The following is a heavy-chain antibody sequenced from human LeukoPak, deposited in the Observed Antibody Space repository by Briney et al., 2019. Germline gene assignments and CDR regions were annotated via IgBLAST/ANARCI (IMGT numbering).Heavy chain of an antibody. CDR3: ASLSLASSSWSRSGWFDP. Sequence: PSETLSLTCTVSGGSISSSSYYWGWIRQPPGKGLEWIGSIYYSGSTYYNPSLKSRVTISVDTSKNQFSLKLSSVTAADTAVYYCASLSLASSSWSRSGWFDPWGQGTLVTVSS. J-gene: IGHJ5*02. CDR1: GGSISSSSYY. V-gene: IGHV4-39*07. CDR2: IYYSGST. D-gene: IGHD6-13*01.